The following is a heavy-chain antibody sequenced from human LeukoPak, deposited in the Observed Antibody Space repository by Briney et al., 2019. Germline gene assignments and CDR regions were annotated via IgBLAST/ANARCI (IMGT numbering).Heavy chain of an antibody. CDR3: AKDYTYGDYGYYYGMDV. CDR1: GFTFSSYG. CDR2: ISYDGSNK. J-gene: IGHJ6*02. D-gene: IGHD4-17*01. V-gene: IGHV3-30*18. Sequence: PGGSLRLSCAASGFTFSSYGMHWVRQAPGKGLEWVAVISYDGSNKYYADSVKGRFTISRDNSKNTLYLQMNSLRAEDTAVYYCAKDYTYGDYGYYYGMDVWGQGTTVTVSS.